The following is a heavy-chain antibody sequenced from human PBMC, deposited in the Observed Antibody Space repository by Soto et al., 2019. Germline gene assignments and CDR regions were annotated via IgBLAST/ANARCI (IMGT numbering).Heavy chain of an antibody. J-gene: IGHJ6*02. Sequence: ASVKVSCKACGGTFRTSAISWVRQAPGQGLEWVGGIMPVFRRPKYAQNFQGRVTISADESTSTAYMELSSLRSDDTAVYYCARDKDRPQLGGNYYYILDVWGQGTAVTVSS. CDR1: GGTFRTSA. CDR3: ARDKDRPQLGGNYYYILDV. D-gene: IGHD3-3*02. CDR2: IMPVFRRP. V-gene: IGHV1-69*13.